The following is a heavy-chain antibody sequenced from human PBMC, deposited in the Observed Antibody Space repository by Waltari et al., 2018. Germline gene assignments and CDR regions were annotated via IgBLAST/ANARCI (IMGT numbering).Heavy chain of an antibody. CDR2: ISGSSVDT. Sequence: EVQLLESGGGLVQPGGSLRLSCAASGFSFSDSPLHWVRQAPGKGLDWVSAISGSSVDTYYADSGKGRFIIYRDNSKNTLYLQMNNLRAEDTAIYYCAKDWAMVRGVIRWVSHFDYWGQGSLVTVSS. J-gene: IGHJ4*02. D-gene: IGHD3-10*01. CDR3: AKDWAMVRGVIRWVSHFDY. V-gene: IGHV3-23*01. CDR1: GFSFSDSP.